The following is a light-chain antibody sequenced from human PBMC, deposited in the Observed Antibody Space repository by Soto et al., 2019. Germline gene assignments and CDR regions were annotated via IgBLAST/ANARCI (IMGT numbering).Light chain of an antibody. CDR3: GSWDSSLSAYV. CDR1: SSNIGRNS. CDR2: DDN. V-gene: IGLV1-51*01. Sequence: QSVLTQPRSVSAAPGQKVTISCSGSSSNIGRNSVSWYQQLPGTAPTLLISDDNKRPSGSPDRFSGSKSGTSATLGITGFQTGDEADYYCGSWDSSLSAYVLGTGTKV. J-gene: IGLJ1*01.